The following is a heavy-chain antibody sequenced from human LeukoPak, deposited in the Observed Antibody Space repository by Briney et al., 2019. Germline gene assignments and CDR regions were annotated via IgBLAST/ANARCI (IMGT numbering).Heavy chain of an antibody. V-gene: IGHV3-30*02. D-gene: IGHD4-23*01. CDR3: AKLLSNSGRFLY. CDR1: GFIFSSYG. Sequence: PWGSLRLSCAASGFIFSSYGMHWVRQAPGKGLEWVAFIRNDGSNKYYADSVKGRLTISRDNSKNTLYLQMNSLRAEDTAVYYCAKLLSNSGRFLYWGQGTLVTVSS. J-gene: IGHJ4*02. CDR2: IRNDGSNK.